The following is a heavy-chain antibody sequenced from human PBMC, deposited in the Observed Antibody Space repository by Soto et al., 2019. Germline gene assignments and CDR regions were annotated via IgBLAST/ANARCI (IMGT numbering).Heavy chain of an antibody. V-gene: IGHV3-21*01. J-gene: IGHJ6*02. CDR2: ISSSGTYI. CDR3: ARERECGGDCYYGMDL. CDR1: GFNFRTFS. Sequence: EVQLVESGGGLVKPGGSLRLSCAASGFNFRTFSMNWVRQAPGKGLEGVSSISSSGTYIYYADSVKGRFSISRDNAKNSLYLQMNSLRAEDTAVYYCARERECGGDCYYGMDLWGHGNTVTFSS. D-gene: IGHD2-21*01.